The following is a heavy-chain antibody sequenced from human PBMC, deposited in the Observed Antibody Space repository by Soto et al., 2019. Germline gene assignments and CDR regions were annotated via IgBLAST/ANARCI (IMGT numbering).Heavy chain of an antibody. V-gene: IGHV3-21*01. Sequence: EVQLVESGGGLVKPGGSLRLSCAASGFTFSSYSMNWVRQAPGKGLEWVSSISSSSSYIYYADSVKGRFTISRDNDKNSLYLQMNSLRAEDTAVYYCARDLSIAARPYGYWGQGTLVTVSS. CDR2: ISSSSSYI. CDR3: ARDLSIAARPYGY. CDR1: GFTFSSYS. J-gene: IGHJ4*02. D-gene: IGHD6-6*01.